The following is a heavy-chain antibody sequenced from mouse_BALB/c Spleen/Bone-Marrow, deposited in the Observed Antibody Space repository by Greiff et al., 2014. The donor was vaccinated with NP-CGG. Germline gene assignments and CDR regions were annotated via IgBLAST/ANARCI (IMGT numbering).Heavy chain of an antibody. J-gene: IGHJ4*01. CDR1: GFTFSDFY. V-gene: IGHV5-4*02. CDR3: TRDRGVQGYAMDY. CDR2: ISDGGSYI. D-gene: IGHD2-14*01. Sequence: EVKLEESGGGLVKPGGSLKLSCAASGFTFSDFYMYWVRQTPGKRLEWVATISDGGSYIYYPDSVKGRFTISRDDAKNNLYLQMSSLKSEDTAMYYCTRDRGVQGYAMDYWGQGTSVTVSS.